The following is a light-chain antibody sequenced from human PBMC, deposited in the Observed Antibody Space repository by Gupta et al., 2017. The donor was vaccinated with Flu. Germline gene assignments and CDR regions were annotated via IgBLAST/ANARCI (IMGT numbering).Light chain of an antibody. CDR3: GAYGDVGV. CDR1: NSVIGDYNY. CDR2: EGR. J-gene: IGLJ2*01. Sequence: TIATSCTGNNSVIGDYNYDSWYQQLPGKALKLMIDEGRKRTAGGSTRFSGSKSGNTSSLTISGRQAEDEDDYYCGAYGDVGVFGGGTKLTVL. V-gene: IGLV2-14*01.